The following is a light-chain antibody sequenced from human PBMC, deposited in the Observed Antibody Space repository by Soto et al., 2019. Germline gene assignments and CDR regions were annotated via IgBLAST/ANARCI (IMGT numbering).Light chain of an antibody. V-gene: IGLV2-14*01. CDR2: DVN. Sequence: QSALTQPASVSGSPGQSITISCTGSSSDVGAYDYVSWYQHHPDKAPRLLIYDVNNRPSGISNRFSGSKSGNTASLTISGLQAEDEADYYCSSYASSSTLGLFGGGTKLTVL. J-gene: IGLJ2*01. CDR3: SSYASSSTLGL. CDR1: SSDVGAYDY.